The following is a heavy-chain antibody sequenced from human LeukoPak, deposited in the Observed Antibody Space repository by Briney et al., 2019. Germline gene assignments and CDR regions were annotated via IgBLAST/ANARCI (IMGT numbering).Heavy chain of an antibody. V-gene: IGHV4-4*02. CDR3: ARAVLLAYCGGDCYATWFDP. CDR2: IYHSGST. D-gene: IGHD2-21*02. J-gene: IGHJ5*02. CDR1: GGSISSSNW. Sequence: PSGTLSLTGAVSGGSISSSNWWSWVRQPPGKGLEWIGEIYHSGSTNYNPSLKSRVTISVDKSKNQFSLKLSSVTAADTAVYYCARAVLLAYCGGDCYATWFDPWGQGTLVTVSS.